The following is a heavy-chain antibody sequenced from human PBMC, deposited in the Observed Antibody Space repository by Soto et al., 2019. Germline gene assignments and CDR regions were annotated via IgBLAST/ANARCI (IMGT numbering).Heavy chain of an antibody. Sequence: EASVKGSCKASGYTFTSYAMHWVRQAPGQRLEWMGWINAGNGNTKYSQKFQGRVTITRDTSASTAYMELSSLRSEDTAVYYCARSAQGDGWSFDYWGQGTLVTGSS. V-gene: IGHV1-3*01. CDR2: INAGNGNT. D-gene: IGHD6-19*01. CDR3: ARSAQGDGWSFDY. CDR1: GYTFTSYA. J-gene: IGHJ4*02.